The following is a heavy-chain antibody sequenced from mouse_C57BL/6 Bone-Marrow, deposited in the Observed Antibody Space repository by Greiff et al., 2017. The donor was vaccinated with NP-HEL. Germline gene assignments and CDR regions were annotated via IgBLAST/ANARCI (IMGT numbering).Heavy chain of an antibody. J-gene: IGHJ2*01. CDR2: IYPGDGDT. CDR1: GYAFSSSW. D-gene: IGHD1-1*01. V-gene: IGHV1-82*01. Sequence: LVESGPELVKPGASVKISCKASGYAFSSSWMNWVKQRPGKGLEWIGRIYPGDGDTNYNGKFKGKATLTADKSSSTAYMQLSSLTSEDSAVYFCAKNYGSFDYWGQGTTLTVSS. CDR3: AKNYGSFDY.